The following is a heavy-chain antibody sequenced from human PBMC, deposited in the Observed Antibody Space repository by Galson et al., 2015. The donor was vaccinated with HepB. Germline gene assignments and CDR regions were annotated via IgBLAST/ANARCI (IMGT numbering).Heavy chain of an antibody. V-gene: IGHV3-23*01. CDR3: AKGTTNIDY. CDR2: ISVSGDSR. CDR1: GFTFSRVG. D-gene: IGHD1-1*01. Sequence: SLRLSCAASGFTFSRVGMTWVRQAPGKGLECVSAISVSGDSRDYADSVKGRFTISRDNSKNMLYLQMNDLRVEDTAVYYCAKGTTNIDYWGQGTLVTVSS. J-gene: IGHJ4*02.